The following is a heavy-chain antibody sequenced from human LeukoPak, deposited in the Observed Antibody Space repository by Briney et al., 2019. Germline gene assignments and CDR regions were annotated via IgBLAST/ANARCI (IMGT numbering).Heavy chain of an antibody. V-gene: IGHV4-39*01. CDR1: GGSINTKTHY. Sequence: PSETLSLTCTVSGGSINTKTHYWACIRQTPGKGLEWVGCVFYNGNTYYNPSPKSRVTISVDTSKNQFSLRLTSVTAADTAVYYCAKHGEDDSGYYADFFDHYGQGTLVTVSS. CDR2: VFYNGNT. J-gene: IGHJ4*02. D-gene: IGHD3-22*01. CDR3: AKHGEDDSGYYADFFDH.